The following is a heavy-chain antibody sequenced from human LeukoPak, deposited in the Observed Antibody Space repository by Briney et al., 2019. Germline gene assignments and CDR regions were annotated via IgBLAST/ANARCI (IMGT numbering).Heavy chain of an antibody. D-gene: IGHD1-26*01. V-gene: IGHV1-2*06. CDR3: ALVGATTIPTYYFDY. Sequence: ASVKVSCKASGYTFTGYYLHWVRQAPGQGLEWMGRIDPNSGGTIYAQKFRGRVTMTRDTSASTAYMDLSGLTSDDTAVYYCALVGATTIPTYYFDYWGQGTLVTVSS. J-gene: IGHJ4*02. CDR2: IDPNSGGT. CDR1: GYTFTGYY.